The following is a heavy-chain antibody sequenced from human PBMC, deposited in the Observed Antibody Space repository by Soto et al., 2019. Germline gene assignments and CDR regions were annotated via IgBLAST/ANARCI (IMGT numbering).Heavy chain of an antibody. Sequence: QITLKESGPTLVKPTQTLTLTCTFSGFSLSTTGVGVGWIRQPPGKALELLALIYWDCEKRYSPSLKSRLTITKDTSKTQVVLTMTNMDPGATATYYCAHRPWYAFEPWGQGILVTVSS. D-gene: IGHD6-13*01. CDR3: AHRPWYAFEP. CDR1: GFSLSTTGVG. J-gene: IGHJ5*02. CDR2: IYWDCEK. V-gene: IGHV2-5*02.